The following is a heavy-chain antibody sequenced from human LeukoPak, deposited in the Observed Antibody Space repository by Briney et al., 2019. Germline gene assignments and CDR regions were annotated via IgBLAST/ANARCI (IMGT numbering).Heavy chain of an antibody. CDR2: INRRGHT. D-gene: IGHD2-21*02. CDR1: GFTFGRFT. V-gene: IGHV3-43*01. Sequence: GGSLRLSCAASGFTFGRFTIHWVRQTPGKGLEWVSLINRRGHTFYADSVKGRFTISRDNSRNSVFLQMNSLRPEDTALYHCAKEVDCPSDCLFFHSWGQGTLVTVSS. CDR3: AKEVDCPSDCLFFHS. J-gene: IGHJ4*02.